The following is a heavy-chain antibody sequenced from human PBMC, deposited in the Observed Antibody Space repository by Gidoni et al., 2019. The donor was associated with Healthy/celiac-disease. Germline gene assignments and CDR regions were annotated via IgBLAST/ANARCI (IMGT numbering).Heavy chain of an antibody. J-gene: IGHJ6*02. CDR1: GFPFSSYC. CDR3: AREGVEPMIYYYYGMDV. V-gene: IGHV3-74*01. Sequence: EVQLVESGGGLVQPGGSRRLSCEASGFPFSSYCMHWVRQSPGKGLVWVSRINSDGSSTSYADSVKGRFNSSRDNAKNTLYLQMNSLRDEDTAVYYCAREGVEPMIYYYYGMDVWGQGTTVTVSS. D-gene: IGHD1-1*01. CDR2: INSDGSST.